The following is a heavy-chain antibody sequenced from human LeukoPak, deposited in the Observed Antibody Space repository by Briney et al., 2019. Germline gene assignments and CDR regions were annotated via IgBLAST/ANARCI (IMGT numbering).Heavy chain of an antibody. D-gene: IGHD3-10*01. J-gene: IGHJ4*02. CDR1: GFTFSTYG. CDR3: ANEWLHVSGSYKANN. Sequence: GLSLRLSCAASGFTFSTYGMHGVRQAPGKGLEWVAFIRSDGSDKYHADSVKGRFTISRDNSKNTLYLQMNSLRTEDTAVYYCANEWLHVSGSYKANNWGQGTLVTVSS. CDR2: IRSDGSDK. V-gene: IGHV3-30*02.